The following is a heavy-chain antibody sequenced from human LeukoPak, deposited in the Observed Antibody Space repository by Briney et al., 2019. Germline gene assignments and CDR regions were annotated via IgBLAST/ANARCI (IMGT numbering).Heavy chain of an antibody. Sequence: GGSLRLSCAASGFTFSDYSFNWVRQAPGKGLEWVSSISSSSSYKYYADSLKGRFTISRDNAKNSLYLQVNSLRAEDTAMYYCARINDIDNSYHLDFWGHGTLVTVSS. CDR1: GFTFSDYS. D-gene: IGHD2-15*01. CDR2: ISSSSSYK. CDR3: ARINDIDNSYHLDF. J-gene: IGHJ4*01. V-gene: IGHV3-21*01.